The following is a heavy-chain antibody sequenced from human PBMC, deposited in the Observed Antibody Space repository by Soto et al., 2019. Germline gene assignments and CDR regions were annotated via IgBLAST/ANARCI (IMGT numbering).Heavy chain of an antibody. V-gene: IGHV4-4*07. CDR2: XXAXXVX. J-gene: IGHJ6*02. Sequence: PETRSLTCTISGGSLNSSYWSWIRQAPGKGMEWXGRXXAXXVXXXXXSXXXRVTMSGDPSRNQFSLRLTSVTVADTAVYYCAKSSGYDFFYYGMDIWGRGTTVTVSS. CDR1: GGSLNSSY. CDR3: AKSSGYDFFYYGMDI. D-gene: IGHD5-18*01.